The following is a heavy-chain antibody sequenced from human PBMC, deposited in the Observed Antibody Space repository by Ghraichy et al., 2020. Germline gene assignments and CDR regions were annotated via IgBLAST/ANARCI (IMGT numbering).Heavy chain of an antibody. V-gene: IGHV3-30*18. D-gene: IGHD5-12*01. CDR2: ISYDGSNK. CDR3: AKAATITFYYYYMDV. Sequence: GGSLRLSCAASGFTFSSYGMHWVRQAPGKGLEWVAVISYDGSNKYYADSVKGRFTISRDNSKNTLYLQMNSLRAEDTAVYYCAKAATITFYYYYMDVWGKGTTVTVSS. CDR1: GFTFSSYG. J-gene: IGHJ6*03.